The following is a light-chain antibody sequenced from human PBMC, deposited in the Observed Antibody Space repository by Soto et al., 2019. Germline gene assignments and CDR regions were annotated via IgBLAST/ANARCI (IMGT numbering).Light chain of an antibody. CDR1: QGISTY. V-gene: IGKV1-9*01. J-gene: IGKJ4*01. Sequence: DIQLTQSPSFLSASVGDRVTITCRATQGISTYLAWYQHKPGKAPKLLIYTASTLQSGVPSRFSGSRSGTDFTLTISSLQPEDFATYYCQQVKSYPLTFGGGTKVEIK. CDR3: QQVKSYPLT. CDR2: TAS.